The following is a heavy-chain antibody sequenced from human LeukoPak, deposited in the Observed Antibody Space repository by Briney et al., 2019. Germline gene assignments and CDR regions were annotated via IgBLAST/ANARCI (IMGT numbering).Heavy chain of an antibody. J-gene: IGHJ4*02. D-gene: IGHD3-3*01. CDR2: ISAYNGNT. CDR3: ARVSGIFGVVMIVY. CDR1: GYTFTSYG. V-gene: IGHV1-18*01. Sequence: ASVKVSCKASGYTFTSYGISWVRQAPGQGLEWMGWISAYNGNTNYAQKLQGRVTMTTDTSTSTAYMELRSLRSDDTAVYYCARVSGIFGVVMIVYWGQGTLVTVSS.